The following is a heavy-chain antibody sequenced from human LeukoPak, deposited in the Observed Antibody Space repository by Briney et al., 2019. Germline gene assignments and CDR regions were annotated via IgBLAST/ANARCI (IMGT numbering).Heavy chain of an antibody. CDR1: GGTFSSYA. D-gene: IGHD3-10*01. CDR2: IIPIFGTA. V-gene: IGHV1-69*13. Sequence: ASVKVSCKASGGTFSSYAVNWVRQAPGQGLEWMGGIIPIFGTANYAQKFQGRVTITADESTSTAYMELSSLRSEDTAVYYCAIYGPVRGAFLDYWGQGTLVTVSS. J-gene: IGHJ4*02. CDR3: AIYGPVRGAFLDY.